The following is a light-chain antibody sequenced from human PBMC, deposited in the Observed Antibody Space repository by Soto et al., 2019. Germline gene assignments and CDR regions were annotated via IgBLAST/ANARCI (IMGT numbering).Light chain of an antibody. CDR1: QTISGY. CDR3: QQSYSTPWT. CDR2: AAS. V-gene: IGKV1-39*01. J-gene: IGKJ1*01. Sequence: DIQMTQSPSSLSASVGDRVTITCRASQTISGYLNWYQQKPGKAPELLIYAASRLQGGVPSRFSGSGSGTDFTLTINSLQPEDSASYYCQQSYSTPWTFGQGTKVDI.